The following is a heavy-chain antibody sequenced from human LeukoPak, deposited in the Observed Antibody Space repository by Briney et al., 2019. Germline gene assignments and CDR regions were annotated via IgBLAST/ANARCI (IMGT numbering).Heavy chain of an antibody. Sequence: GASVKVSCKASGYTFTSYYINWVRQATGQGLEWMGWMNPNSGNTGYAQKFQGRVTMTRNTSISTAYMELSSLRSEDTAVYYCARAVSGWYNWFDPWGQGTLVTVSS. J-gene: IGHJ5*02. D-gene: IGHD6-19*01. CDR3: ARAVSGWYNWFDP. CDR2: MNPNSGNT. V-gene: IGHV1-8*01. CDR1: GYTFTSYY.